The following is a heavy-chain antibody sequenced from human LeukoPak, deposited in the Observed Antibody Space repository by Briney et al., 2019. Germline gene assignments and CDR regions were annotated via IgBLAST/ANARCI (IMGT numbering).Heavy chain of an antibody. Sequence: ASVKVSCKASGYTFTSYGISWVRQAPGQGLEWMGWISAYNGNTNYAQKLQGRVTLTTDTSTSTAYMELRSLRSDDTAVYYRARDDYYGSGSYAFDIWGQGTMVTVSS. J-gene: IGHJ3*02. V-gene: IGHV1-18*01. CDR1: GYTFTSYG. CDR2: ISAYNGNT. CDR3: ARDDYYGSGSYAFDI. D-gene: IGHD3-10*01.